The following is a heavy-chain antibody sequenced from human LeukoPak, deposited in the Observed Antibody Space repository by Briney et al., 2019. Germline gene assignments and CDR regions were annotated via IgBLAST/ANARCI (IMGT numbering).Heavy chain of an antibody. CDR3: ARDPPYCSSTSCYRHYYYYYGMDV. CDR1: GYTFTSYG. D-gene: IGHD2-2*01. CDR2: ISAYNGNT. J-gene: IGHJ6*02. V-gene: IGHV1-18*04. Sequence: ASVKVSCKASGYTFTSYGISWVRQAPGQGLEWMGWISAYNGNTNYAQKLQGRVTMTTDTSTSTAYMELRSLRSDDTAVYYCARDPPYCSSTSCYRHYYYYYGMDVWGQGTTVIVSS.